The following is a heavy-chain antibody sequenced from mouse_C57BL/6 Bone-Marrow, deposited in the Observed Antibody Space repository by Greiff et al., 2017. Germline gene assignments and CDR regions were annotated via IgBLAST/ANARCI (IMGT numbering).Heavy chain of an antibody. CDR2: ISSGSSTI. CDR3: ARGGYPQYYAMDY. J-gene: IGHJ4*01. CDR1: GFTFSDYG. Sequence: EVQLVESGGGLVKPGGSLKLSCAASGFTFSDYGMHWVRQAPEKGLEWVAYISSGSSTIYYADTVKGRVTISRDNAKNTLFMQMTSLRSEDTAMYYCARGGYPQYYAMDYGGQGTAVTVSS. D-gene: IGHD1-1*02. V-gene: IGHV5-17*01.